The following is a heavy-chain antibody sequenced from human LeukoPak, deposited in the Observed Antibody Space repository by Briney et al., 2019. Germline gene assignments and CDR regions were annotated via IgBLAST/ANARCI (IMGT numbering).Heavy chain of an antibody. V-gene: IGHV1-46*01. CDR1: GYTFTSYY. CDR2: INLSGGST. D-gene: IGHD6-19*01. J-gene: IGHJ4*02. Sequence: ASVKVSCKPSGYTFTSYYMHWVRQAPAPGLEWMGIINLSGGSTSYAQQFQRKVTMTRDTTTSKVYMELSSLRSDDSAVYYCAGAKRDSSGFKYWGQGTLVTVSS. CDR3: AGAKRDSSGFKY.